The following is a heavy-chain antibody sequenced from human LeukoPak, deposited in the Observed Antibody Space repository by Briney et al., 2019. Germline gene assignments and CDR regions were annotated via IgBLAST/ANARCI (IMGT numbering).Heavy chain of an antibody. CDR3: ARALGNYYDSTVYQAY. J-gene: IGHJ4*02. V-gene: IGHV1-2*02. CDR2: INPKSGVT. Sequence: ASMKVSCNTSGYTFTDYYIHWVRQAPGQGLEWMGWINPKSGVTNYAQKFQGRVTLTSDTSVSTAYMDLSSLASGDTAVHYCARALGNYYDSTVYQAYWGQGQLVTVSS. CDR1: GYTFTDYY. D-gene: IGHD3-22*01.